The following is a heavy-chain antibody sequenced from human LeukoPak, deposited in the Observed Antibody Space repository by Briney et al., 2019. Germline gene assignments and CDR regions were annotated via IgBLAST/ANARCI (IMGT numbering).Heavy chain of an antibody. V-gene: IGHV3-23*01. CDR2: IDGSGGNT. Sequence: GGSLRLSCAASGFTFNSYAMSWVRQGPGKGLEWVSAIDGSGGNTYHADSVKDRFTISRDNSKNTLYLQMNSLRVEDTAVYYCARRGESTNYGDYRFDSWGQGTLVIVSS. D-gene: IGHD4-17*01. J-gene: IGHJ4*02. CDR1: GFTFNSYA. CDR3: ARRGESTNYGDYRFDS.